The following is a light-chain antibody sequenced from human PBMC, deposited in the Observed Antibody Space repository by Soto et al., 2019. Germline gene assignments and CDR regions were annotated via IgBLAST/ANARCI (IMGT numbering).Light chain of an antibody. V-gene: IGKV3-15*01. CDR2: AAS. CDR3: QQYNNWSLT. CDR1: QSISRN. Sequence: EIVMTQSPATLSVSPGERATLSCRASQSISRNLAWYQQKPGQAPRLLIYAASTRATGLPARFSGSGSGTEFTLTISSLQSEDFAVYSCQQYNNWSLTFGQGTKVDIK. J-gene: IGKJ1*01.